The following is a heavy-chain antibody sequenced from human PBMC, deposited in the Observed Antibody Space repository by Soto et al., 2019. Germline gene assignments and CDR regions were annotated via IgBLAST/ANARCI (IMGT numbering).Heavy chain of an antibody. V-gene: IGHV4-59*01. D-gene: IGHD6-19*01. CDR2: FDYSGST. Sequence: QVQLQESGPGLVKPSETLSLTCTVSGGSISSYYWSWIRQPPGKGLEWIGCFDYSGSTNYNPSLKSRLTRSVCTSTRSCSPKRSSVTAAVTAVYYCACGGWKLFAYRGQGTLVTVSS. CDR1: GGSISSYY. CDR3: ACGGWKLFAY. J-gene: IGHJ4*02.